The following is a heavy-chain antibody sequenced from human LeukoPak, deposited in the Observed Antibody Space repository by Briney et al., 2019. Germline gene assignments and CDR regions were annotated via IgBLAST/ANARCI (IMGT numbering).Heavy chain of an antibody. CDR1: GFTFSSYG. CDR3: ARDLGYCSGGSCFPSGMDV. D-gene: IGHD2-15*01. V-gene: IGHV3-33*01. J-gene: IGHJ6*02. Sequence: HPGGSLRLSCAASGFTFSSYGMHWVRQAPGKGLEWVAVIWYDGSNKYYADSVKGRFTISRDNSKNTLYLQMNSLRAEDTAVYYCARDLGYCSGGSCFPSGMDVWGQGTTVTVSS. CDR2: IWYDGSNK.